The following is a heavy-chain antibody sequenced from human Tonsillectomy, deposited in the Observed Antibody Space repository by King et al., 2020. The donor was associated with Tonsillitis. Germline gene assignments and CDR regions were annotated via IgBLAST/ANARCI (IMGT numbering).Heavy chain of an antibody. V-gene: IGHV5-51*01. Sequence: QLVQSGAEVKRPGESLKISCKGFGYRFTSYWIGWVRQMPGKGLEWMGIIFPGDSETKYSTSFQGKVTISADKSISTAFLQWRSLKASDTAMYYCARSSVARSYYYGMDVWGPGTTVTVSS. CDR3: ARSSVARSYYYGMDV. J-gene: IGHJ6*02. CDR1: GYRFTSYW. D-gene: IGHD3-16*01. CDR2: IFPGDSET.